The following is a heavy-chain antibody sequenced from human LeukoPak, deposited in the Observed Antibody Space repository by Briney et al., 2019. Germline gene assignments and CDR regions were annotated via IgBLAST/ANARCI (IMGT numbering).Heavy chain of an antibody. CDR3: ARHKRYPNAFDI. V-gene: IGHV3-48*03. Sequence: GGSLRLSCAASGFTFSSHEMNWVRQAPGKGLEWVPYISSSGSTIYYADSVKGRFTISRDNAKNSLYLQMNSLRAEDTAVYYCARHKRYPNAFDIWGQGTMVTVSS. CDR2: ISSSGSTI. J-gene: IGHJ3*02. CDR1: GFTFSSHE. D-gene: IGHD1-1*01.